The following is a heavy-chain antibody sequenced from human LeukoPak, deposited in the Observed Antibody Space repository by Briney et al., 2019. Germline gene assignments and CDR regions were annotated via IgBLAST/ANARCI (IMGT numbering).Heavy chain of an antibody. J-gene: IGHJ4*02. CDR1: GYTFTSYT. V-gene: IGHV1-3*03. CDR2: ISVGRGDS. Sequence: ASVKVSCKASGYTFTSYTIHWVRQAPGQSLEWMGWISVGRGDSKCSQEFQGRVTLTRDTSATTAYLEVSSLRPEDMAVYYCARAPVTSCRGAFCYPFDYWGPGILVTVSS. CDR3: ARAPVTSCRGAFCYPFDY. D-gene: IGHD2-15*01.